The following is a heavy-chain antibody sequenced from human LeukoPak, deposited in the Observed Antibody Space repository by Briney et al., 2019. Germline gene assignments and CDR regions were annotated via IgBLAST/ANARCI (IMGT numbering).Heavy chain of an antibody. D-gene: IGHD3-10*01. CDR2: IIPIFGTA. J-gene: IGHJ6*04. CDR1: GGTFSSYA. Sequence: GSSVKVSCKASGGTFSSYAISWVRQAPGQGLEWMGGIIPIFGTANYAQKFQGRVTITADKSTSTAYMELSSLRPEDTAVYYCARDIEVTTMVRGVRRGYYYYYGMDVWGKGTTVTVSS. V-gene: IGHV1-69*06. CDR3: ARDIEVTTMVRGVRRGYYYYYGMDV.